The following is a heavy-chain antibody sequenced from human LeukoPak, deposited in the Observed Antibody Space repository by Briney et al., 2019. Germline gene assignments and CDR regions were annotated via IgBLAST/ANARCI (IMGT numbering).Heavy chain of an antibody. V-gene: IGHV3-23*01. CDR1: GFTFSSYA. CDR2: ISGSGGST. CDR3: AKDSLGATDYFDY. J-gene: IGHJ4*02. Sequence: GGSLRLSCAASGFTFSSYAMSAVRQAPGEGLEWVSGISGSGGSTYYADSVKGRFTISRDKSKNTLYLQMNSLRAEDTAVYYCAKDSLGATDYFDYWGQGTLVTVSS. D-gene: IGHD1-26*01.